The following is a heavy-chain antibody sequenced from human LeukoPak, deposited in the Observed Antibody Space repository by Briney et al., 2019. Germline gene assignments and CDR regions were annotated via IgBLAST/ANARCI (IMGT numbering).Heavy chain of an antibody. J-gene: IGHJ5*02. V-gene: IGHV1-18*01. Sequence: ASVKVSCKASGYTFTSYGISWVRQAPGHGLEWMGWISAYNGNTNYAQKLQGRVTMTTDTSTSTAYMELRSLRSDDTAVYYCARVAEQWLGGGRPNWFDPWGQGTLVTVSS. CDR2: ISAYNGNT. D-gene: IGHD6-19*01. CDR1: GYTFTSYG. CDR3: ARVAEQWLGGGRPNWFDP.